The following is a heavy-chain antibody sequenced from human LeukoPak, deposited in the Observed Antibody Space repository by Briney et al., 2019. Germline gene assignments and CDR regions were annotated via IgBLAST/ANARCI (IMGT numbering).Heavy chain of an antibody. CDR1: GDSLSSYY. D-gene: IGHD2-2*01. CDR2: IYYSGST. V-gene: IGHV4-59*01. J-gene: IGHJ4*02. CDR3: ARVLGYCSSTSCRPSTVDY. Sequence: KPSETLSLTCTVSGDSLSSYYWSWLRQPPGKGLEWIGYIYYSGSTNYNPPLKSRVTISVDTSKNQFSLKLSSVPAADTAVYYCARVLGYCSSTSCRPSTVDYWGQGTLVTVSS.